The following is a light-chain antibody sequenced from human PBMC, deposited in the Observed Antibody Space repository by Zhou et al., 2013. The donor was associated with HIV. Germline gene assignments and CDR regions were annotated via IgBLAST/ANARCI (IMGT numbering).Light chain of an antibody. CDR1: QSVSSSY. CDR3: QQYGSSPPWT. CDR2: GAS. V-gene: IGKV3-20*01. Sequence: EIVLTQSPGTLSLSPGERATLSCRASQSVSSSYLAWYQQKPGQAPRLLIYGASSRATGIPDRFSGSGSGTDFTLTISRLEPEDFAVYYCQQYGSSPPWTFGQGTQGGNQT. J-gene: IGKJ1*01.